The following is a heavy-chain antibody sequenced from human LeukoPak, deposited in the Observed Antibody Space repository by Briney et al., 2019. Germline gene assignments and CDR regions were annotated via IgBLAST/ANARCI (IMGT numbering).Heavy chain of an antibody. CDR3: ARAIFHSSGYYYHFDY. CDR1: GGSISSGGYY. CDR2: IYYSGST. V-gene: IGHV4-31*03. Sequence: SETLSLTCTVSGGSISSGGYYWSWIRQHPGKGLEWIGYIYYSGSTYYNPSLKSRVTISVDTSKNQFSLKLSSVTAADTAVYYCARAIFHSSGYYYHFDYWGQGTLVTVSS. D-gene: IGHD3-22*01. J-gene: IGHJ4*02.